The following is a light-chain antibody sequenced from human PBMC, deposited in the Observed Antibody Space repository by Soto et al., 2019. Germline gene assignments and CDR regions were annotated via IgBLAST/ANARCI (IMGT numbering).Light chain of an antibody. V-gene: IGKV1-5*03. CDR1: QSISRW. Sequence: DIQMTQSPSTLSASLGDRVTMTCRASQSISRWLAWFQQKPGKAPKLLIYAASNLESGVPSRFSGSGSGTEFTLTITSLQPDDLATYYCQQYSSLGTFGQGNKVEIK. J-gene: IGKJ1*01. CDR3: QQYSSLGT. CDR2: AAS.